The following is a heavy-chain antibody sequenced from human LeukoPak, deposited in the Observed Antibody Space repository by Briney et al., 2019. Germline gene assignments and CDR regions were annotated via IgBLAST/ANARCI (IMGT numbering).Heavy chain of an antibody. Sequence: PSETLSLTCAVYGGSFSGYYWSWIRQPPGKGLEWIGEINHSGSTNYNPSLKSRVTISVDTSKNQFILKLSSVTAADTAVYYCARGRTYYYGSGSYYGYYYYYGMDVWGQGTTVTVSS. D-gene: IGHD3-10*01. CDR3: ARGRTYYYGSGSYYGYYYYYGMDV. CDR1: GGSFSGYY. CDR2: INHSGST. V-gene: IGHV4-34*01. J-gene: IGHJ6*02.